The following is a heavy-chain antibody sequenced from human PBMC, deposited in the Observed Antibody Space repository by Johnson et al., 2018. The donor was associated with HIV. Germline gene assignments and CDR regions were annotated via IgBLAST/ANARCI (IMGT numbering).Heavy chain of an antibody. CDR1: GFTFSTYA. CDR2: ISGGGGNT. J-gene: IGHJ3*02. CDR3: ARVGGWGAFDI. Sequence: EKLVESGGGVVQPGRSLRLSCAASGFTFSTYAMSWVRQAPGKGLEWVAVISGGGGNTYYADSVKGRFTISRDNSKNTLFLQMNSLRAEDTAVYYCARVGGWGAFDIWGQGTMVTVSS. V-gene: IGHV3-23*04. D-gene: IGHD3-16*01.